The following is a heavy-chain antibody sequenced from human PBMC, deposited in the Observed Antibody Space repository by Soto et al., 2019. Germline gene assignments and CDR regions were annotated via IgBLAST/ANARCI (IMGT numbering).Heavy chain of an antibody. Sequence: GGSVRLSCAASGFPVSSNYMSLVRQSPGKGLEWVSVIYSGGSTYYADSVKGRFTISRDNSKNTLYLKMNSLRAEDTAVYYCAREASIAVAVHHHYGLDVRGQGPKVTVSS. V-gene: IGHV3-53*01. D-gene: IGHD6-19*01. J-gene: IGHJ6*02. CDR1: GFPVSSNY. CDR2: IYSGGST. CDR3: AREASIAVAVHHHYGLDV.